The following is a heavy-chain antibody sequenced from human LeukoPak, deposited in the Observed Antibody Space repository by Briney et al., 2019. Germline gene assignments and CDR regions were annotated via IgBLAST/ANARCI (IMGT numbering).Heavy chain of an antibody. Sequence: SETLSLTCAVYGGSFSGYYWSWIRQPPGKGLEWIGEINHSGSTNYNPSLKSRVTISVDTSKNQFSLKLSSVTAADTAVYYCARAEGIGSYYDYWGQGTLVTVSS. V-gene: IGHV4-34*01. CDR3: ARAEGIGSYYDY. D-gene: IGHD1-26*01. J-gene: IGHJ4*02. CDR2: INHSGST. CDR1: GGSFSGYY.